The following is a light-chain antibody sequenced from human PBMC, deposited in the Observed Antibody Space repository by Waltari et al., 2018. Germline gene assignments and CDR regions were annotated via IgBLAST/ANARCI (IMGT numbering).Light chain of an antibody. J-gene: IGKJ1*01. CDR1: HSVSSN. Sequence: EIVMTQSPATLSVSPGETATPSCRASHSVSSNLAWYQQKPGQAPRLLIYGASTRATGIPARFSGSGSGTEFTLTISSLQSEDFAVYYCQQYNNWPRTFGQGTKVEIK. CDR2: GAS. CDR3: QQYNNWPRT. V-gene: IGKV3-15*01.